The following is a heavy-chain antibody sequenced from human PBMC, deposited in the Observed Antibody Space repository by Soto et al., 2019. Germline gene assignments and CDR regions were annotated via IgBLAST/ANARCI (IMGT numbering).Heavy chain of an antibody. CDR3: EHGGDYDLLTFDH. D-gene: IGHD4-17*01. V-gene: IGHV2-5*02. Sequence: QITLKESGPTLVRPAQTLTLTCAFSGFSLSTYQMGVAWIRQPPGKALEWLALLYWDDDKRYSPSLKDRLAISKDTSNHTVVLTITNIAPGDSATYFCEHGGDYDLLTFDHWGPGTLVTVSS. CDR1: GFSLSTYQMG. J-gene: IGHJ4*01. CDR2: LYWDDDK.